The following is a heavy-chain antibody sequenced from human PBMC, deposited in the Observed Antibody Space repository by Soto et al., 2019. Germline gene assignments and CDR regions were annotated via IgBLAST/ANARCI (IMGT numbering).Heavy chain of an antibody. CDR1: GFTFSSYA. CDR3: AKAHLGITIFGVVPENYYCYYGMDV. V-gene: IGHV3-23*01. Sequence: GGSLRLSCAASGFTFSSYAMSWVRQAPGKGLEWVSAISGSGGSTYYADSVKGRFTISRDNSKNTLYLQMNSLRAEDTAVYYCAKAHLGITIFGVVPENYYCYYGMDVWGQGTTVTVSS. J-gene: IGHJ6*02. CDR2: ISGSGGST. D-gene: IGHD3-3*01.